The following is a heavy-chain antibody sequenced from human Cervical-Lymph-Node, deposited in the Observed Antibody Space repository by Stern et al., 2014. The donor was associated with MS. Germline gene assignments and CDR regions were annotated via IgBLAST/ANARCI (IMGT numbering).Heavy chain of an antibody. CDR2: INPRGGRT. Sequence: QVQLVESGAEVKKPGASVKVSCKASGYSFTSYYMHWVRQAPGPGLEWMGLINPRGGRTNYAQKFQDRVTMTRDTSTSTVYMEMSSLRSEDTALYYCARDGMTAATYYFDFWGQGTVVTVSS. J-gene: IGHJ4*02. CDR1: GYSFTSYY. D-gene: IGHD6-13*01. V-gene: IGHV1-46*01. CDR3: ARDGMTAATYYFDF.